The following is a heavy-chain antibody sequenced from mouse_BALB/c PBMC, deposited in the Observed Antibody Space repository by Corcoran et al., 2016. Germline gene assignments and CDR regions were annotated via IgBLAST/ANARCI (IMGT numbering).Heavy chain of an antibody. CDR3: ARGLGHYSMDY. CDR2: IYPGSGNT. CDR1: GYTITEYY. J-gene: IGHJ4*01. V-gene: IGHV1-84*02. Sequence: QIQLQQSGPELVKPGASVKISCKASGYTITEYYINWVKQKPGQGLEWIGWIYPGSGNTKYNEKFKGKATLTVDTSSSTAYMQLSSLTSEDTAVYFCARGLGHYSMDYWGQGTSVTVSS. D-gene: IGHD3-3*01.